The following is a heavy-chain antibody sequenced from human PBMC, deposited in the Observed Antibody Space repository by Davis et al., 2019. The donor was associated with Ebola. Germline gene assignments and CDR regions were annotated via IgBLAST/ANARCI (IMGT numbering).Heavy chain of an antibody. V-gene: IGHV4-30-2*02. Sequence: LRLSCTVSGGSISSGGYSWSWIRQPPGKGLEWIGYIYHSGSTNYNPSLKSRVTISVDTSKNQFSLKLSSVTAADTAVYYCASLYSSGWQEDYWGQGTLVTVSS. D-gene: IGHD6-19*01. J-gene: IGHJ4*02. CDR1: GGSISSGGYS. CDR3: ASLYSSGWQEDY. CDR2: IYHSGST.